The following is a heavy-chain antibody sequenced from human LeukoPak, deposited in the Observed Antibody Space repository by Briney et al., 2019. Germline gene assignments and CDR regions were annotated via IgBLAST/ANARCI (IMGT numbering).Heavy chain of an antibody. J-gene: IGHJ4*02. CDR2: ISDTGGRI. V-gene: IGHV3-23*01. CDR3: AKRGVVIRVILVGFHKEAYYFDS. CDR1: GITLSNYG. Sequence: GGSLLLSCAVSGITLSNYGMTCVRPAPGKGLEWVAGISDTGGRINYADSLKGRFTISRDNPKNTLYLQINSLRAEDTAVYFCAKRGVVIRVILVGFHKEAYYFDSWGQGALVTVSS. D-gene: IGHD3-22*01.